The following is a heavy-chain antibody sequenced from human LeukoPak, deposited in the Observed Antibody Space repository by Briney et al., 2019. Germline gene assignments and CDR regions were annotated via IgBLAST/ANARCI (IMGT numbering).Heavy chain of an antibody. CDR3: ARGSNDFWSGYPRGYYYYYYMDV. V-gene: IGHV1-8*03. CDR1: GYTFTSYD. CDR2: MNPNSGNT. J-gene: IGHJ6*03. D-gene: IGHD3-3*01. Sequence: ASVKVSCKASGYTFTSYDINWVRQATGQGLEWMGWMNPNSGNTGYAQKFQGRVTITRNTSISTAYMELSSLRSEDTAVYYCARGSNDFWSGYPRGYYYYYYMDVWGKGTTVTVSS.